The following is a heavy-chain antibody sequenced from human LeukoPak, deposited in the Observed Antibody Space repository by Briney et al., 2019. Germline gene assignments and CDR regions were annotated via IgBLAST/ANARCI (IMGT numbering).Heavy chain of an antibody. CDR1: GFTVSSNY. CDR2: ISRKGFTT. Sequence: GGSLRLSCAASGFTVSSNYMSWVRQAPGKGREGGSGISRKGFTTYYADSVEGRLTISRDTSKNTLYLEMNTLRPEDTAVYYCAKEEVPNDYWGQGTLVTVSS. CDR3: AKEEVPNDY. D-gene: IGHD2-2*01. J-gene: IGHJ4*02. V-gene: IGHV3-23*01.